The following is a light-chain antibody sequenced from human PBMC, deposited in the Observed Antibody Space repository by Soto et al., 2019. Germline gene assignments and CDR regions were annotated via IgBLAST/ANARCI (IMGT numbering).Light chain of an antibody. J-gene: IGKJ4*01. CDR1: QSVSSN. V-gene: IGKV3-15*01. CDR3: QQYNNWPLT. CDR2: GAS. Sequence: EIVMTQSPATLSVSPVERATLSGMASQSVSSNSAWYQQKPGQAPRLLIYGASTRATGIPARFSGSGSGTEFTLTISSLQSEDFAVYYCQQYNNWPLTFGGGTKVDIK.